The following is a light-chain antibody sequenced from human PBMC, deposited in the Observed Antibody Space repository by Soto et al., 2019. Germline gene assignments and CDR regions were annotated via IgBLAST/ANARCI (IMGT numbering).Light chain of an antibody. V-gene: IGLV2-8*01. Sequence: QSALTQPPSASGSPGQSVTISCTGSSSDVGGYNYVSWYQQHPGKAPKLMIYEVNKRPSGVPDRFSGSKSGNTASLTVSGLQAEDEADYYCSSYASYADSSNYVFGTGTKLTVL. J-gene: IGLJ1*01. CDR3: SSYASYADSSNYV. CDR1: SSDVGGYNY. CDR2: EVN.